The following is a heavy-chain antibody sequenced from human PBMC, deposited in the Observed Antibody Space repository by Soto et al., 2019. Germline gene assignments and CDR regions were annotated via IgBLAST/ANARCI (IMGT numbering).Heavy chain of an antibody. V-gene: IGHV3-21*01. CDR1: GFTFSSYS. CDR3: ARDTRAEYSYGYAHVYYYYGMDV. J-gene: IGHJ6*02. CDR2: ISSSSSYI. D-gene: IGHD5-18*01. Sequence: GGSLRLSCAASGFTFSSYSMNWVRQAPGKGLEWVSSISSSSSYIYYADSVKGRFTISRDNAKNSLYLQMNSLRAEDTAVYYCARDTRAEYSYGYAHVYYYYGMDVWGQGTTVTVSS.